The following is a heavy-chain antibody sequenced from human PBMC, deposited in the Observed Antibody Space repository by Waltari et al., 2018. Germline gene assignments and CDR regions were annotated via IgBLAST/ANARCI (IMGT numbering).Heavy chain of an antibody. J-gene: IGHJ4*02. Sequence: QLQLQESGPGLVKPSETLSLTCTVSGGSISSSSYYWGWIRQPPGKGLEWIGGIYYSGRTYYNPSLKSRVTIAVDTSKIRSSLKLRSVAAADSGVYYCAGDSAIVGANIDYWGQGTLVTVSS. CDR2: IYYSGRT. V-gene: IGHV4-39*07. CDR3: AGDSAIVGANIDY. D-gene: IGHD1-26*01. CDR1: GGSISSSSYY.